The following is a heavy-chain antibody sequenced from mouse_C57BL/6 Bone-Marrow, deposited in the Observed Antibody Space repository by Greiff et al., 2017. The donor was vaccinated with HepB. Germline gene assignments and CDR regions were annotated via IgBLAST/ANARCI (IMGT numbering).Heavy chain of an antibody. CDR3: ASYYYGRFAY. CDR1: GYTFTSYW. D-gene: IGHD1-1*01. Sequence: QVQLQQPGAELVKPGASVKLSCKASGYTFTSYWMQWVKQRPGQGLEWIGEIDPSDSYTNYNQKFKGKATLTVDTSSSTAYMQLSSLTSEDSAVYYCASYYYGRFAYWGQGTLVTVSA. J-gene: IGHJ3*01. CDR2: IDPSDSYT. V-gene: IGHV1-50*01.